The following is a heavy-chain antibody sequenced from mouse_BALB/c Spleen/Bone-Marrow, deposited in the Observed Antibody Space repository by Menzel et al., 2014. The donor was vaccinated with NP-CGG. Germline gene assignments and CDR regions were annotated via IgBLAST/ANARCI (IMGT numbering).Heavy chain of an antibody. CDR2: ISSGGSYT. CDR3: ARDSSGYFDY. CDR1: GFTFSSYA. J-gene: IGHJ2*01. V-gene: IGHV5-9-4*01. Sequence: DVMLVESGGGLVKPGGSLKLSCAASGFTFSSYAMSWVRQSPEKRLEWVAEISSGGSYTYYLDTVTGRFTISRDNAKNTLYLEMSSLRSEDTAMYYCARDSSGYFDYWGQGTTLTVSS. D-gene: IGHD3-1*01.